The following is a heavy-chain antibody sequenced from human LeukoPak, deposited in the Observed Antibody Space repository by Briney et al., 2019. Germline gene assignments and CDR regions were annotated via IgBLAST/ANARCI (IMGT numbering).Heavy chain of an antibody. V-gene: IGHV4-39*07. D-gene: IGHD6-19*01. J-gene: IGHJ5*02. CDR2: INHSGST. CDR3: ARDRKRASGPPRMQYNWFDP. Sequence: SETLSLTCTVSGGSIRSGDFYWSWIRQPPGKGLEWIGEINHSGSTNYNPSLKSRVTISVDTSKNQFSLKLSSVTAADTAVYYCARDRKRASGPPRMQYNWFDPWGQGTLVTVSS. CDR1: GGSIRSGDFY.